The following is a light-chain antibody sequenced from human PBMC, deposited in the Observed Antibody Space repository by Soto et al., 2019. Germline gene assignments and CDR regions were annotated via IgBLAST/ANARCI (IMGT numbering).Light chain of an antibody. CDR1: QSSCRW. V-gene: IGKV1-5*03. J-gene: IGKJ1*01. CDR2: KAS. Sequence: DTQMTQSPSTLSASVGDRVTITCRASQSSCRWLAWYQQKPGKAPNLLIYKASTLESGVPSRFSGSGSGTEFTLTISSLQPDDFATYYCQQYNTYPWTFGQGTKVEIK. CDR3: QQYNTYPWT.